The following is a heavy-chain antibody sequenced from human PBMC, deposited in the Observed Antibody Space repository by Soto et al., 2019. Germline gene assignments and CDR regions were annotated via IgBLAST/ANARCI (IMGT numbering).Heavy chain of an antibody. D-gene: IGHD5-12*01. CDR2: IYYSGST. V-gene: IGHV4-59*13. Sequence: SETLSLTCTVSGGSISSYYWSWIRQPPGKGLEWIGYIYYSGSTNYNPSLKSRVTISVDTSKNQFSLRLSSVTAADTAGYYCARSTIVATSFVYWGQGTLVTVSS. J-gene: IGHJ4*02. CDR1: GGSISSYY. CDR3: ARSTIVATSFVY.